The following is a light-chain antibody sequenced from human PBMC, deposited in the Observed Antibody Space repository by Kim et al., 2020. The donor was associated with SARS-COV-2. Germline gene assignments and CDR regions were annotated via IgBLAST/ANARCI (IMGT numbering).Light chain of an antibody. Sequence: PGQSVTSSCTGTSSDVGGYNYVSWYQQHPGKAPKLMIYDVSKRPSWVPDRFSGSKSGNTASLTISGLQAEDEADYYCCSYAGTYTVFGGGTQLTVL. CDR2: DVS. CDR3: CSYAGTYTV. CDR1: SSDVGGYNY. V-gene: IGLV2-11*01. J-gene: IGLJ2*01.